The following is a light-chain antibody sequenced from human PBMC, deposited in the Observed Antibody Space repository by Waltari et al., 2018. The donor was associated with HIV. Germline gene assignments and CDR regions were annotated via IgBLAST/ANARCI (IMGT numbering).Light chain of an antibody. J-gene: IGLJ3*02. CDR3: ASYTITSTLV. CDR2: DAN. Sequence: QSALTQPASVSGSLGQSITISCIGTSSDMATYNYVSWYQHHPDKAPRLGIYDANSRHSWVPFTCAGSKSGNTASLTISALPAEDEADYYCASYTITSTLVFGGGTKVTVL. CDR1: SSDMATYNY. V-gene: IGLV2-14*01.